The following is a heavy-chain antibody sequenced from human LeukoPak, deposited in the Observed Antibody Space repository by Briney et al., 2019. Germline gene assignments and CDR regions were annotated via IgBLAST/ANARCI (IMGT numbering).Heavy chain of an antibody. Sequence: SETLSLTCSVYSGSFSGYYWSWIRQPPGKGLEWIGEINHSVGANYNPSLKSRVTMSVDTSKNQFSLKLSSVTAADTAVYYCARDRRMGAYCGGDCYSYWFDPWGQGTLVTVSS. J-gene: IGHJ5*02. CDR2: INHSVGA. D-gene: IGHD2-21*02. CDR3: ARDRRMGAYCGGDCYSYWFDP. CDR1: SGSFSGYY. V-gene: IGHV4-34*01.